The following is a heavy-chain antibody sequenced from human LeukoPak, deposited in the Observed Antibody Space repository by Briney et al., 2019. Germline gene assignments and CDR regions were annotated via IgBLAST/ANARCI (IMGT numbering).Heavy chain of an antibody. J-gene: IGHJ4*02. D-gene: IGHD3-22*01. CDR2: ISYDGSNK. CDR1: GFTFSSYA. V-gene: IGHV3-30*01. CDR3: AREAGGGYYYDSSGYYDYFDY. Sequence: GRSLRLSCAASGFTFSSYAMHWVRQAPGKGLEWVAVISYDGSNKYYADSVKGRFTISRDNSKNTLYLQMNSLRAEDTAVYYCAREAGGGYYYDSSGYYDYFDYWGQGTLVTVSS.